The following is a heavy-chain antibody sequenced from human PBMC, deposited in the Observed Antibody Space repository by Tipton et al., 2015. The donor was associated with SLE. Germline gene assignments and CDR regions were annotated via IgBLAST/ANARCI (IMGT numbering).Heavy chain of an antibody. D-gene: IGHD2-15*01. Sequence: SLRLSCTASGFTFGDYAMGWVRQAPGKGLEWVGFIRSKDYGGTPEDAASFRGRFTISRDDSKTIVYLQITGLKTEDTAEYYCTRIACSGGTCPDDYWGQGTLVTVSS. CDR2: IRSKDYGGTP. V-gene: IGHV3-49*04. CDR3: TRIACSGGTCPDDY. J-gene: IGHJ4*02. CDR1: GFTFGDYA.